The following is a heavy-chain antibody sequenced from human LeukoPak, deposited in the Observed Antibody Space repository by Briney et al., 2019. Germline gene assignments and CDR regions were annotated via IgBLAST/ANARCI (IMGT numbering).Heavy chain of an antibody. Sequence: SVKVSCKASGGTFSSYAISWVRQAPGQGLEWMGGIIPIFGTANYAQKFQGRVTITADESTSTAYMELSSLRSEDTAVYYCASSIVVVTEDAFDIWGQGTMVTVSS. CDR2: IIPIFGTA. CDR1: GGTFSSYA. CDR3: ASSIVVVTEDAFDI. D-gene: IGHD3-22*01. J-gene: IGHJ3*02. V-gene: IGHV1-69*13.